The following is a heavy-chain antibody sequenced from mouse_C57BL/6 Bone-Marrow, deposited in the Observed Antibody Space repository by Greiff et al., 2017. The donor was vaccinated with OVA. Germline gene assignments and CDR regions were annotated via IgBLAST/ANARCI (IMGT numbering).Heavy chain of an antibody. Sequence: QVQLQQPGAELVKPGASVKVSCKASGYTFTSYWMHWVKQRPIQGLEWIGNIDPSDSETHYNQKFKDKATLTVDKSSSTAYMQLSSLTSEDSAVYYCAVPYYYGSSPFAYWGQGTLVTVSA. J-gene: IGHJ3*01. CDR2: IDPSDSET. D-gene: IGHD1-1*01. CDR1: GYTFTSYW. CDR3: AVPYYYGSSPFAY. V-gene: IGHV1-52*01.